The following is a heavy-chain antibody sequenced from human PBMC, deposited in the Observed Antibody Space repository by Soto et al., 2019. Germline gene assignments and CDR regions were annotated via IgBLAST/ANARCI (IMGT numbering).Heavy chain of an antibody. J-gene: IGHJ4*02. Sequence: EVQLVESGGGLVQPGGSLRLSCAASGFTVSSTYMNWVRQAPGKGLEWVPVIYTGGSTYYADSVKGRFTISRDNSKNTVYLQMNSLRAEDTAMYYCARDSHLGYWGQGTLVTVSS. CDR2: IYTGGST. CDR3: ARDSHLGY. V-gene: IGHV3-66*01. D-gene: IGHD3-16*01. CDR1: GFTVSSTY.